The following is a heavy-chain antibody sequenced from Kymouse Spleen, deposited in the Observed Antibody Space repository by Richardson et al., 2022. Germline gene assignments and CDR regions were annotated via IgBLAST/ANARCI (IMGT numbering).Heavy chain of an antibody. V-gene: IGHV3-9*01. CDR2: ISWNSGSI. Sequence: EVQLVESGGGLVQPGRSLRLSCAASGFTFDDYAMHWVRQAPGKGLEWVSGISWNSGSIGYADSVKGRFTISRDNAKNSLYLQMNSLRAEDTALYYCAKALGITGTTDYYYYGMDVWGQGTTVTVSS. J-gene: IGHJ6*02. CDR3: AKALGITGTTDYYYYGMDV. D-gene: IGHD1-7*01. CDR1: GFTFDDYA.